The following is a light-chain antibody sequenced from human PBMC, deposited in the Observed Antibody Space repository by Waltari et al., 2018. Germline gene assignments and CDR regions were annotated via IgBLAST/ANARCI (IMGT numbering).Light chain of an antibody. J-gene: IGKJ3*01. CDR1: QSLGSW. V-gene: IGKV1-5*03. Sequence: DIQMTQSPSTLSASVGDRVTLTCRASQSLGSWLAWYQQKPGKAPKLLIYEATSLESGVPSRFSASGSGTEFTLTSSSLQPDDFATYYCQRYNSYPITFGPGTKVDI. CDR3: QRYNSYPIT. CDR2: EAT.